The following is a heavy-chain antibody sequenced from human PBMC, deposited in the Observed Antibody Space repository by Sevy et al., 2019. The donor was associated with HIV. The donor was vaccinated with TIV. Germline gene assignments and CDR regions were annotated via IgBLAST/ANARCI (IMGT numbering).Heavy chain of an antibody. Sequence: GGSLRLSCAASGFTVNRYWMHWVRQAPGKGPVWLARIDGDGSATTYTDSVKGRFTISRDNAQDTLYLQMNSLRTEDTAIYYCARIATGHTFGLPDFWGQGTLVTVSS. CDR1: GFTVNRYW. J-gene: IGHJ4*02. CDR2: IDGDGSAT. D-gene: IGHD1-1*01. V-gene: IGHV3-74*01. CDR3: ARIATGHTFGLPDF.